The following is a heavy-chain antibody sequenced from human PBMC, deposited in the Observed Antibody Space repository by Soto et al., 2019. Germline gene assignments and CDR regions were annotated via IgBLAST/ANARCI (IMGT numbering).Heavy chain of an antibody. V-gene: IGHV3-7*03. CDR1: GFTFSSYW. CDR2: IKQDGSEK. J-gene: IGHJ4*02. D-gene: IGHD6-13*01. CDR3: ARPLQRIAAAGREGY. Sequence: GGSLRLSCAASGFTFSSYWMSWVRQAPGKGLEWVANIKQDGSEKYYVDSVKGRFTISRDNAKNSLYLQMNSLRAEDTAVYYCARPLQRIAAAGREGYWGQGTLVTVSS.